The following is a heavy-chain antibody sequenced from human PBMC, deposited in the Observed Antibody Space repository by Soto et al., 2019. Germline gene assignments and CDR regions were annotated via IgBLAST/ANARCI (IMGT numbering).Heavy chain of an antibody. D-gene: IGHD5-18*01. V-gene: IGHV1-18*04. CDR2: ISAYNGNT. CDR1: GYTFTSYG. J-gene: IGHJ4*02. Sequence: QVQLVQSGAEVKKPGASVKVSCKASGYTFTSYGISWVRQAPGQGLEWMGWISAYNGNTNYAQKLQGRVTMTTDTSTSTAYMELRSLRSDDTAVYYCARDRYVSDEALADTAMVMGSLWGQGTLVTVSS. CDR3: ARDRYVSDEALADTAMVMGSL.